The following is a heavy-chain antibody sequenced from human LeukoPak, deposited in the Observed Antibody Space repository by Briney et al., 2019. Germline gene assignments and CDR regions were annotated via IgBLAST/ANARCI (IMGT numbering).Heavy chain of an antibody. V-gene: IGHV3-23*01. CDR2: ISGSGGST. D-gene: IGHD3-3*01. CDR3: ARGRFLEWLLLELDY. CDR1: GFTFSSYA. Sequence: GGSLRLSCAASGFTFSSYAMSWVRQAPGKRLEWVSAISGSGGSTYYADSVKGRFTISRDNSKNTLYLQMNSLRAEDTAVYYCARGRFLEWLLLELDYWGQGTLVTVSS. J-gene: IGHJ4*02.